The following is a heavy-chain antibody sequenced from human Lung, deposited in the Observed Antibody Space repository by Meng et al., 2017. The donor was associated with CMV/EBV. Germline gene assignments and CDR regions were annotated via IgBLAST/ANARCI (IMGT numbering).Heavy chain of an antibody. V-gene: IGHV3-7*01. D-gene: IGHD4-17*01. CDR2: IKQDGSEK. CDR1: GFILSSYW. J-gene: IGHJ4*02. Sequence: GEXXKISCAASGFILSSYWMSWVRQAPGKGLEWVANIKQDGSEKYYVDSVRGRFTISRDNAKSSLYLQMNGLRAEDTAVYYCARNPVTNRRGSHFDCWGQGKXV. CDR3: ARNPVTNRRGSHFDC.